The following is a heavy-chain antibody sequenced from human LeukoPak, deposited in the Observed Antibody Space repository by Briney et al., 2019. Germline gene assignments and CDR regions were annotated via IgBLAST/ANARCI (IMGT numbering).Heavy chain of an antibody. D-gene: IGHD1-26*01. J-gene: IGHJ4*02. CDR1: GFTFSSYS. CDR3: ASSGSYRFDY. V-gene: IGHV3-48*02. CDR2: ITASGTAM. Sequence: VQPGGSLRLSCAASGFTFSSYSMTWVRPAPGKGLEWVSHITASGTAMFYADSVKGRFTISRDNAKNSLYLQMNSLRDEDTAVYYCASSGSYRFDYWGQGTLVTVSS.